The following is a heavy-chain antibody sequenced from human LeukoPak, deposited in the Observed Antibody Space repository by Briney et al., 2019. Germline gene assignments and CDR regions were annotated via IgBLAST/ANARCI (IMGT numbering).Heavy chain of an antibody. CDR2: IKQDGSEK. V-gene: IGHV3-7*01. CDR3: ARDILQSTTFAFDI. CDR1: GFTFSSYW. J-gene: IGHJ3*02. Sequence: PGGSLRLSCAASGFTFSSYWMSWVRQAPGKGLEWVANIKQDGSEKYYVDSVKGRFTISRDNAKNSLYLQMNSLRAEDTAVYYCARDILQSTTFAFDIWGQGTMVTVSS. D-gene: IGHD4-11*01.